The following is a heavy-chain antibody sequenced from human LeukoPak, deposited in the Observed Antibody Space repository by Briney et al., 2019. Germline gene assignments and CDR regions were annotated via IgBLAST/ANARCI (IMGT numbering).Heavy chain of an antibody. V-gene: IGHV1-69*04. CDR3: ARDLSVIAVAGTIDP. D-gene: IGHD6-19*01. J-gene: IGHJ5*02. CDR1: GGTFSSYA. Sequence: SVKVSCKASGGTFSSYAISWVRQAPGQGLEWMGRIIPILGIANYAQKFQGRVTITADKSTSTAYMELSSLRSEDTAVYYCARDLSVIAVAGTIDPWGQGTLVTVSS. CDR2: IIPILGIA.